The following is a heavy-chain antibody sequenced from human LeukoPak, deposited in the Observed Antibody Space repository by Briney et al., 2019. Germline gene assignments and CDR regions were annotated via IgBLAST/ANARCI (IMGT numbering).Heavy chain of an antibody. D-gene: IGHD3-3*01. CDR1: GFTFSSYW. Sequence: PGGSLRLSCAASGFTFSSYWMSWVRQAPGKGLEWVANIKQDGSEKYYVDSVKGRFTISRDNAKNSLYLQMNSLRAEDTAVYYCASSYYDFWSGFDYWGQGTLVTVSS. J-gene: IGHJ4*02. CDR2: IKQDGSEK. CDR3: ASSYYDFWSGFDY. V-gene: IGHV3-7*01.